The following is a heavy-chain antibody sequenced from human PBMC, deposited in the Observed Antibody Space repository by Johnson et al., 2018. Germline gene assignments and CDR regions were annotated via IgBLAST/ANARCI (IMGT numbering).Heavy chain of an antibody. D-gene: IGHD4-17*01. V-gene: IGHV3-33*08. CDR3: AREPHPAFDYGDYETYYYYYMDV. CDR2: MWYDGSNK. J-gene: IGHJ6*03. CDR1: GFTLSSYG. Sequence: QVQLQESGGGVVQPGRSLRLSCAASGFTLSSYGMHWVRQAPGKGLEWVAVMWYDGSNKYYADSVKGRFLIYRANSKNSMYLQMNSLRAEDTAVYYCAREPHPAFDYGDYETYYYYYMDVWGKGTTVTVSS.